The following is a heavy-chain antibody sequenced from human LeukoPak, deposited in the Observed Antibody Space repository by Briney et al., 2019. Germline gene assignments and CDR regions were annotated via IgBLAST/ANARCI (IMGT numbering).Heavy chain of an antibody. CDR3: ARDLRGYCSSTSCSGGGPYYYYGMDV. J-gene: IGHJ6*02. CDR1: VGTFSIYA. Sequence: SVTVSCKASVGTFSIYAISWVRQGPGQGLEWMVKIIPILGIANYAQKFQGRVTITADKSTSTAYMELSSLRSEDTAVYYCARDLRGYCSSTSCSGGGPYYYYGMDVWGQGTTVTVSS. D-gene: IGHD2-2*01. V-gene: IGHV1-69*04. CDR2: IIPILGIA.